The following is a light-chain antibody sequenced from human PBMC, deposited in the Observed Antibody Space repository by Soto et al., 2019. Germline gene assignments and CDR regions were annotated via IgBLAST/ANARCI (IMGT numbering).Light chain of an antibody. CDR2: RTF. Sequence: IVLTQSPGTLSLSPGERATLSCRASQPITSRYLAWYQHQPGQAPRLLIYRTFARAPGIPDRFSGGGSGTDFTLSVSRLEREDFAVYSCQQYDTSPPTFGQGTRLDIK. V-gene: IGKV3-20*01. J-gene: IGKJ5*01. CDR1: QPITSRY. CDR3: QQYDTSPPT.